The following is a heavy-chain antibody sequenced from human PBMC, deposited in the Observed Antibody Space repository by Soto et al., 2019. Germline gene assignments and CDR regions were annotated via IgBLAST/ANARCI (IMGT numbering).Heavy chain of an antibody. V-gene: IGHV4-39*07. D-gene: IGHD6-6*01. CDR1: GGSVSSSGYY. J-gene: IGHJ5*02. Sequence: PSETLSLTCTVSGGSVSSSGYYWGWIRQPPGKGLEWIASIYHSGSTYYNPSLKSRVTISVDTSKNQFSLKLSSVTAADTAVYFCARGEYSSSNNWFDPWGQGTLVTVSS. CDR3: ARGEYSSSNNWFDP. CDR2: IYHSGST.